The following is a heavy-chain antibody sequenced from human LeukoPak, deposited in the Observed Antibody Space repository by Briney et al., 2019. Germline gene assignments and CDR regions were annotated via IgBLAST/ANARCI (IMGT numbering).Heavy chain of an antibody. J-gene: IGHJ4*02. CDR3: AKHIAAAGTGEVY. CDR2: ISGSGGST. CDR1: GLTFSSYA. Sequence: PGGSLRLSCAASGLTFSSYAMSWVRQAPGKGLEWVSAISGSGGSTYYADSVKGRFTISRDNSKNTLYLQMNSLRAEDTAVYYCAKHIAAAGTGEVYWGQGTLVTVSS. D-gene: IGHD6-13*01. V-gene: IGHV3-23*01.